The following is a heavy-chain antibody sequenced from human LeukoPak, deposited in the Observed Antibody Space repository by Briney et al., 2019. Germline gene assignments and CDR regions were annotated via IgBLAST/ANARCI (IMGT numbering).Heavy chain of an antibody. CDR1: GYTFTNYG. D-gene: IGHD3-22*01. J-gene: IGHJ4*02. CDR2: ISGYNGYT. V-gene: IGHV1-18*01. Sequence: ASVKVSCKASGYTFTNYGFGWVRQAPGQGLEWMGWISGYNGYTKYAQKLQGRVTMTTDTSTSTAYMELRSLRSDDTAVYYCARDRSPRHYYDTSDYHGAADYWGQGTLVTVSS. CDR3: ARDRSPRHYYDTSDYHGAADY.